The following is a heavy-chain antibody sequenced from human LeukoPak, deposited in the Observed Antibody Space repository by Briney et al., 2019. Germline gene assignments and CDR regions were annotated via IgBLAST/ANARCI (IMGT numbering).Heavy chain of an antibody. V-gene: IGHV1-46*01. J-gene: IGHJ5*02. CDR1: GYAFTSYY. Sequence: GASVKVSCKASGYAFTSYYMHWVRQAPGQGLEWMGIINPSGGSTSYAQKFQGRVTMTRDMSTSTVYMELSSLRSEDTAVYYCARALPMIHRAYYDFWSGYYYSVDWFDPWGQGTLVTVSS. CDR2: INPSGGST. D-gene: IGHD3-3*01. CDR3: ARALPMIHRAYYDFWSGYYYSVDWFDP.